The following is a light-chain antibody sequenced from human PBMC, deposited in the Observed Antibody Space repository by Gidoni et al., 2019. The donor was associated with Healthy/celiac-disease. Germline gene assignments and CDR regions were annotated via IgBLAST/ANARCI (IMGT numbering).Light chain of an antibody. CDR3: QQSYSTPRT. J-gene: IGKJ2*01. CDR1: QSISSY. V-gene: IGKV1-39*01. CDR2: AAS. Sequence: DIQMTQSPSSLSASVGDRVTITCQASQSISSYLNWYQQKPGKAPKLLIYAASSLQSGVPSRFSDSGSGTDFTLTISSLQPEDFATYYCQQSYSTPRTFGQGTKLEIK.